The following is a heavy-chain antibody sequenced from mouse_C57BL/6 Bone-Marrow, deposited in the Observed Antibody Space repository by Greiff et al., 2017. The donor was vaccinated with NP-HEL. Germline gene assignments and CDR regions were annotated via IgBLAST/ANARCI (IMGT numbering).Heavy chain of an antibody. CDR3: ARRGGWLLRDY. Sequence: VKLMESGAELARPGASVKLSCKASGYTFTSYGISWVKQRTGQGLEWIGEIYPRSGNTYYNEKFKGKATLTADKSSSTAYMELRSLTSEDSAVYFCARRGGWLLRDYWGQGTTLTVSS. CDR1: GYTFTSYG. J-gene: IGHJ2*01. V-gene: IGHV1-81*01. CDR2: IYPRSGNT. D-gene: IGHD2-3*01.